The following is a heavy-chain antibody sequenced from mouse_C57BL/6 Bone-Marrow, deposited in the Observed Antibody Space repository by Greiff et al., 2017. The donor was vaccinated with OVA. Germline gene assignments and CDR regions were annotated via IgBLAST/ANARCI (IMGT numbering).Heavy chain of an antibody. CDR1: GYTFPRYW. CDR3: ARDYGAYYFDY. Sequence: QVQLQQPGAELVTPGASVKLSCKASGYTFPRYWMQWVKQRPGQGLEWIGEIDPSDSYTNYNQKFKVKAPLTVDTSSCTAYRQISSLTSEDSAVYYCARDYGAYYFDYWGQGTTLTVSS. V-gene: IGHV1-50*01. D-gene: IGHD1-1*01. J-gene: IGHJ2*01. CDR2: IDPSDSYT.